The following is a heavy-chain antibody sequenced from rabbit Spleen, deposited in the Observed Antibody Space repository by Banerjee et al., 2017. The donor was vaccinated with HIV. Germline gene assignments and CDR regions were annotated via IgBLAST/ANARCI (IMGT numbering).Heavy chain of an antibody. CDR2: IATGGGS. CDR1: GFSLSSYN. J-gene: IGHJ4*01. D-gene: IGHD8-1*01. Sequence: QEQLVESGGGLVKPAGSLTLTCKASGFSLSSYNMGWVRQAPGKGLEYIGWIATGGGSWYANWAKGRFTISKASTTVDLKVNSLTAADTATYFCARGLVSHYFDLWGQGTLVTVS. CDR3: ARGLVSHYFDL. V-gene: IGHV1S37*01.